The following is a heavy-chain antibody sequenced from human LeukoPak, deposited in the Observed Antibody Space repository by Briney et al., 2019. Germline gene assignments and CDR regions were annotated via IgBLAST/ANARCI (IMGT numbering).Heavy chain of an antibody. J-gene: IGHJ4*02. CDR3: AKDRGSGEDNSRWLPLQ. CDR1: GFTFDDYT. D-gene: IGHD6-13*01. Sequence: PGGSLRLSCAASGFTFDDYTMHWVRQAPGKGLEWVSGISWNSGTIDYADSVKGRFTISRDNAKNFLYLQMNSLRVEDTAFYYCAKDRGSGEDNSRWLPLQWGQGTLVTVSS. CDR2: ISWNSGTI. V-gene: IGHV3-9*01.